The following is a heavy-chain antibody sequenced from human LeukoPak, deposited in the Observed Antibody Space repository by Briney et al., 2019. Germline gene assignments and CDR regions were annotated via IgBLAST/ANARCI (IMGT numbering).Heavy chain of an antibody. CDR3: AGRVAPLSHDI. V-gene: IGHV1-2*02. CDR2: MNPNRGDT. D-gene: IGHD5-12*01. CDR1: GYSFTGYY. J-gene: IGHJ3*02. Sequence: AASVKVSCKASGYSFTGYYIHWMRQAPGQGLEWMGWMNPNRGDTSYAQKFQGRVTMTRDTSISTAYMELSRLRSDDTAVYYCAGRVAPLSHDIWGQGTMVTVSS.